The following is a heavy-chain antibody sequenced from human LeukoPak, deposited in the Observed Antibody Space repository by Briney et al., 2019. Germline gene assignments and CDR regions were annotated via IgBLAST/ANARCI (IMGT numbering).Heavy chain of an antibody. V-gene: IGHV3-20*04. D-gene: IGHD6-19*01. J-gene: IGHJ4*02. CDR3: ARDRASGWYRGDYDY. Sequence: GGSLRLSCAASGFTLDDYGMSWVRQAPGKGLEWVSGIGWSGSSTGYADSVKGRFTISVDNAKNSLYLQLNSLRAEDTAFYYCARDRASGWYRGDYDYWGQGTLVTVSS. CDR2: IGWSGSST. CDR1: GFTLDDYG.